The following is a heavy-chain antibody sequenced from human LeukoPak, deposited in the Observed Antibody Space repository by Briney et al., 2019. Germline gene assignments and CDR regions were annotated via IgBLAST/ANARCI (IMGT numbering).Heavy chain of an antibody. V-gene: IGHV1-69*13. Sequence: SVKVSCKASGGTFSSYAISWVRQAPGQGLEWMGGIIPIFGTANYAQKFQGRVTIIADESTSTAYMELSSLRSEDTAVYYCASVVGATDPFHWFDPWGQGTLVTVSS. D-gene: IGHD1-26*01. CDR1: GGTFSSYA. CDR2: IIPIFGTA. J-gene: IGHJ5*02. CDR3: ASVVGATDPFHWFDP.